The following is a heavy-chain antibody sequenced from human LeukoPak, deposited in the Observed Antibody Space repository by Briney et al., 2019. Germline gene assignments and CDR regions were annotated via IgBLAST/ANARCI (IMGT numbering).Heavy chain of an antibody. CDR1: GYSISSGYY. Sequence: SETLSLTCTVSGYSISSGYYWGWIRQPPGKGLEWIGSIYHSGSTYYNPSLKSRVTISVDTSKNQFSLKLSSVTAADTAVYYCASTYFDWLKEFDPWGQGTLVTVSS. J-gene: IGHJ5*02. CDR3: ASTYFDWLKEFDP. V-gene: IGHV4-38-2*02. D-gene: IGHD3-9*01. CDR2: IYHSGST.